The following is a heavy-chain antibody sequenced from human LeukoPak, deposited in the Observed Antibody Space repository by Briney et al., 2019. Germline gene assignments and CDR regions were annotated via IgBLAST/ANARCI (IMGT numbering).Heavy chain of an antibody. Sequence: GASVKVSCKASGYSFTTYYIHWVRQAPGQGLEWLGRINPIGSGTLYAQKFQGRVTITMDMSTTTAYMELSSLSSDDTAVYYCGRDNLVENIACLLARGGQGTLLTV. J-gene: IGHJ1*01. CDR1: GYSFTTYY. CDR3: GRDNLVENIACLLAR. V-gene: IGHV1-46*01. CDR2: INPIGSGT. D-gene: IGHD3-16*01.